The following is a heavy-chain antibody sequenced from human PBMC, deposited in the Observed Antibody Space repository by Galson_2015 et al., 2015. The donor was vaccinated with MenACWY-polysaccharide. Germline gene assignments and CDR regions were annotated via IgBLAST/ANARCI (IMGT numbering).Heavy chain of an antibody. CDR1: GHNFTSYD. CDR3: ARIIARKYTFADS. V-gene: IGHV1-8*01. Sequence: SVKVSCKASGHNFTSYDINWVRQATGQGLEWMGWMNPNSGNTGYAQKFQGRVTMTSSSAMSTAFMELSSLRSEDTAVYYCARIIARKYTFADSWGQGTLVTVSS. J-gene: IGHJ4*02. CDR2: MNPNSGNT. D-gene: IGHD2-21*01.